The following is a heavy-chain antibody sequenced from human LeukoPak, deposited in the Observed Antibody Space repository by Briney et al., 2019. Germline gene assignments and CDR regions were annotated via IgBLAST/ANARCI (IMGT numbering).Heavy chain of an antibody. D-gene: IGHD1-26*01. V-gene: IGHV3-11*04. Sequence: GGSLRLSCAASGFTFSDYYMSWIRQAPGKGLEWVSYISSSGSTIYYADSVKGRFTISRDNSKNTLYLQMNSLRAEDTAVYYCARTREPPMGDYYYYGMDVWGQGTTVTVSS. CDR3: ARTREPPMGDYYYYGMDV. CDR1: GFTFSDYY. J-gene: IGHJ6*02. CDR2: ISSSGSTI.